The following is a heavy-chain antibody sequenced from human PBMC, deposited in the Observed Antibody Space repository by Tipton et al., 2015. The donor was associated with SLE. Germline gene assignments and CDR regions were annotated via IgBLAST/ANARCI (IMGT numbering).Heavy chain of an antibody. J-gene: IGHJ6*03. CDR2: IYHSGST. CDR3: ARGVVPAANYYMDV. CDR1: GGSISSSSYY. V-gene: IGHV4-39*07. D-gene: IGHD2-2*01. Sequence: TLSLTCTVSGGSISSSSYYWGWIRQPPGKGLEWIGEIYHSGSTNYNPSLKSRVTISVDTSKNQFSLRLSSVTAADTAVYFCARGVVPAANYYMDVWGKGTTVTVSS.